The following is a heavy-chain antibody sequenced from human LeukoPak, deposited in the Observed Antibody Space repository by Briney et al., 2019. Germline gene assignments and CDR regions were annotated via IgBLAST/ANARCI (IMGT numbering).Heavy chain of an antibody. CDR2: TYYRSKWYN. J-gene: IGHJ6*03. D-gene: IGHD1-26*01. CDR1: GDSVSSNSAA. CDR3: ARRSGIVGATYQYYYYYMDV. V-gene: IGHV6-1*01. Sequence: SQTLSLTCAISGDSVSSNSAAWNWIRQSPSRGLEWLGRTYYRSKWYNDYAVPVKSRITINPDTSKDQFSLQLNSVTPEDTAVYYCARRSGIVGATYQYYYYYMDVWGKGTTVTVSS.